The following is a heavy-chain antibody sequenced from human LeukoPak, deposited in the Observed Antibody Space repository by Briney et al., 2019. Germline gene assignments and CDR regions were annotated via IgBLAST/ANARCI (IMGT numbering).Heavy chain of an antibody. CDR2: IYYSGST. CDR3: ARVPYTSGWYYFDY. V-gene: IGHV4-61*05. CDR1: GGSISSSSYY. D-gene: IGHD6-19*01. J-gene: IGHJ4*02. Sequence: SETLSLTCTVSGGSISSSSYYWGWIRQPPGKGLEWIAYIYYSGSTDYNPSLKSRVTISVDTSKNQSSLKLSSVTAADTAVYYCARVPYTSGWYYFDYWGQGTLVTVSS.